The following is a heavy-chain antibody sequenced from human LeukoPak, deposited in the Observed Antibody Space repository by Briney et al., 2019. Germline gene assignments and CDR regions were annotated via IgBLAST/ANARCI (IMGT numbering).Heavy chain of an antibody. CDR1: VFAFSVYW. CDR3: SRSQFDY. Sequence: GGTLRLSCEPSVFAFSVYWMLWVRQAPGKGLVWVSRISGDGTIKTYADFVRGRFTISRDNTKTILYLQMNSLEVDDTATYFCSRSQFDYWGQGVLVTVSS. V-gene: IGHV3-74*03. CDR2: ISGDGTIK. J-gene: IGHJ4*02.